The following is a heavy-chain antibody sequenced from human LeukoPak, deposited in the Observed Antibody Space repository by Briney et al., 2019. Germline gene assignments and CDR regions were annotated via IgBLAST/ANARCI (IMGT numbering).Heavy chain of an antibody. J-gene: IGHJ1*01. Sequence: GGSLRLSCAASGFTFSSYVMHWVRQAPGKGLEWVGHIKSKTDGGTIDYAAPVKGRFTISRDDSKDTLFLQTNSLKTEDTAVYYCTTDLSELDDSGYYAKYFHHWGQGTLVSVSS. CDR1: GFTFSSYV. D-gene: IGHD3-22*01. CDR2: IKSKTDGGTI. V-gene: IGHV3-15*01. CDR3: TTDLSELDDSGYYAKYFHH.